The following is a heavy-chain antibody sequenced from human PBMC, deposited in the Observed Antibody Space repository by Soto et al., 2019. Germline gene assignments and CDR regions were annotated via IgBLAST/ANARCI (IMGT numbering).Heavy chain of an antibody. Sequence: ASGKVSCKASGFTFTSSAMQWVRQARGQRLEWIGWIVVGSGNTNYAQKFQERVTITRDMSTSTAYMELSSLRSEDTAVYYCAAERADSSGYRAWGQGTLVTVSS. V-gene: IGHV1-58*02. CDR1: GFTFTSSA. CDR2: IVVGSGNT. D-gene: IGHD3-22*01. CDR3: AAERADSSGYRA. J-gene: IGHJ5*02.